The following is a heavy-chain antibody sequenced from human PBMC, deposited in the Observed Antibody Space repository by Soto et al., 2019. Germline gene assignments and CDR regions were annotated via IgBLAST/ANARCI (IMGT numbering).Heavy chain of an antibody. D-gene: IGHD3-22*01. Sequence: QVQLVESGGGVVQPGRSLRLSCAASGFTFSTYALHWVRQAPGKGLEWVATVTFDGSNKYHADSVEGRFTISRDDSKNTLYLQLNSLRAEDTAVYYCGRITLKTSVDTFDFCGQGTMVTVSS. J-gene: IGHJ3*01. CDR1: GFTFSTYA. V-gene: IGHV3-30-3*01. CDR3: GRITLKTSVDTFDF. CDR2: VTFDGSNK.